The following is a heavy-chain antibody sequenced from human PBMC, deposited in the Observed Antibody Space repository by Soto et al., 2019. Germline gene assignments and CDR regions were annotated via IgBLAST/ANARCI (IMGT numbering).Heavy chain of an antibody. D-gene: IGHD6-13*01. CDR1: GYTFTSYG. J-gene: IGHJ6*02. CDR2: ISAYNGNT. Sequence: QVQLVQSGAEVKKPGASVKVSCKASGYTFTSYGISWVRQAPGQGLEWMGWISAYNGNTNYAQKLQGRVTMTTDTXXSXAXXELRSLRSDDTAVYYCARDVLAAAGKNYYYYGMDVWGQGTTVTVSS. CDR3: ARDVLAAAGKNYYYYGMDV. V-gene: IGHV1-18*01.